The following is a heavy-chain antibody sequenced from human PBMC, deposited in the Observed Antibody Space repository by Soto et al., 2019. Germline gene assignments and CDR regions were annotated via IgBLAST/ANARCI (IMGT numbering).Heavy chain of an antibody. J-gene: IGHJ4*02. CDR3: TRPGPYVDTAMVKDY. D-gene: IGHD5-18*01. CDR2: IRSKANSYAT. V-gene: IGHV3-73*01. CDR1: GFTFSGSA. Sequence: PGGSLRLSCAASGFTFSGSAMHWVRQASGKGLEWIGRIRSKANSYATAYAASVKGRFTISRDDSKNTAYLQMNSLKTEDTAAYYCTRPGPYVDTAMVKDYWGQGTLVTAPQ.